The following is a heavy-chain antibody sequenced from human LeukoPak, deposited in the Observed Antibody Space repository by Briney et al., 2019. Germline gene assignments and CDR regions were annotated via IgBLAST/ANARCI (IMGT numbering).Heavy chain of an antibody. V-gene: IGHV5-51*07. CDR2: IYPGDSET. CDR3: PRRRAGDYWKGVDY. Sequence: GESLKIYCKGSGYIFTTYWIGWVHQLPGKGLEWMGIIYPGDSETRYSPSFQGQVTISVDKSINTAYLQWSSLRASDTAMYYCPRRRAGDYWKGVDYWAQGTLVTVSS. D-gene: IGHD4-17*01. CDR1: GYIFTTYW. J-gene: IGHJ4*02.